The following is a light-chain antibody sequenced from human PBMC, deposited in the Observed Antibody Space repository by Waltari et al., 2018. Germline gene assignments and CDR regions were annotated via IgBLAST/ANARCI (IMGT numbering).Light chain of an antibody. CDR2: DVS. V-gene: IGLV2-14*03. Sequence: QSALTQPASVSGSPGQSITISCTGTSSDIGFSNYVSWYQQHPGKAPKLMTYDVSERPSGGLNRFSGYKSGNTASLTISGLRAEDEADYYCNSYAGSSSWVFGGGTKLTVL. J-gene: IGLJ3*02. CDR3: NSYAGSSSWV. CDR1: SSDIGFSNY.